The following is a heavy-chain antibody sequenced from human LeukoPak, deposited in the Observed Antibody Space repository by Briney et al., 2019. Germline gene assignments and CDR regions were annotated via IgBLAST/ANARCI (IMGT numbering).Heavy chain of an antibody. V-gene: IGHV1-69*04. D-gene: IGHD4-17*01. CDR1: GGTFSSYA. Sequence: ASVKVSCKASGGTFSSYAISWVRQAPGQGLEWMGRIIPIFGIANYAQKFQGRVTITADKSPSTAYLELSSLRSEDTAVVYWGGRGGGYGDYTANWGQGTLVTVSS. J-gene: IGHJ4*02. CDR3: GGRGGGYGDYTAN. CDR2: IIPIFGIA.